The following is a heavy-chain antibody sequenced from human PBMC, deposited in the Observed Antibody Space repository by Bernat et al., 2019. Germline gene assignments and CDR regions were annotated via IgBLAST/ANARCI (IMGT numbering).Heavy chain of an antibody. Sequence: QVQLVESGGGVVQPGRSLRLSCAAPGFTFSSYAMHWVRQAPGKGLEWVAVISYDGSNKYYADSVKGRFTISRDNSKNTLYLQMNSLRAEDTAVYYCAREAAVAGLYYFDYWGQGTLVTVSS. D-gene: IGHD6-19*01. CDR3: AREAAVAGLYYFDY. CDR2: ISYDGSNK. J-gene: IGHJ4*02. V-gene: IGHV3-30-3*01. CDR1: GFTFSSYA.